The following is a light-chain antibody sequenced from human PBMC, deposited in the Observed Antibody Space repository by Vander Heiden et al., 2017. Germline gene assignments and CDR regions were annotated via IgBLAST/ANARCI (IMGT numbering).Light chain of an antibody. CDR1: HSISTN. CDR3: QKYNDWPQT. Sequence: IVMTQSPATLSVSPGERATLSCRASHSISTNLAWYQLKPGQAPSLLIYDASTRATDIPARFSGSGSGTEFTLTIRSLQSEDFAVYYCQKYNDWPQTFGQGTKVEI. J-gene: IGKJ1*01. V-gene: IGKV3-15*01. CDR2: DAS.